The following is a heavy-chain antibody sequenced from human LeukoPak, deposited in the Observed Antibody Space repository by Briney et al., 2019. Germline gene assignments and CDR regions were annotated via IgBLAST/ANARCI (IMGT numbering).Heavy chain of an antibody. D-gene: IGHD3-3*01. V-gene: IGHV1-46*03. Sequence: ASVKVSCKASGYTFTSYYMHWVRQAPGQGLEWMGVINPSGGSTTYTQKFQGSVTVTRDTSTRTVYMDLSSLRSEDTAVYYCARGTYYDFWSGYWGASTIDYCGQGTLVTVSS. CDR3: ARGTYYDFWSGYWGASTIDY. CDR2: INPSGGST. J-gene: IGHJ4*02. CDR1: GYTFTSYY.